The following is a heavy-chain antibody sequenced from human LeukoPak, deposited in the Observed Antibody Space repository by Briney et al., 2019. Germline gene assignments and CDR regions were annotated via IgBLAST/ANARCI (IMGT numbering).Heavy chain of an antibody. CDR3: AKVAGELRVIDY. D-gene: IGHD1-7*01. CDR2: ISYDGSNK. J-gene: IGHJ4*02. V-gene: IGHV3-30*18. CDR1: GFTFSSYG. Sequence: PGGSLRLSCAASGFTFSSYGMHWVRQAPGKGLEWVAVISYDGSNKYYADSVKGRFTVSRDNSKNTLYLQMNSLRAEDAAVYYCAKVAGELRVIDYWGQGTLVTVSS.